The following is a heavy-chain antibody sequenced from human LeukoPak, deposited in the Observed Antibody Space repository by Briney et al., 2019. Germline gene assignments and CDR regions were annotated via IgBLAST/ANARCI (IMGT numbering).Heavy chain of an antibody. J-gene: IGHJ5*02. CDR2: INPNSGDT. CDR3: ARAGGRSWFDP. CDR1: GYTFTGYY. Sequence: ASVKVSCKASGYTFTGYYLHWVRQAPGQGLEWMGWINPNSGDTNYAQKFQGRVTMTRDTSMSTAYMELSRLTSDDTAVYYCARAGGRSWFDPWGQGTLVTVSS. V-gene: IGHV1-2*02.